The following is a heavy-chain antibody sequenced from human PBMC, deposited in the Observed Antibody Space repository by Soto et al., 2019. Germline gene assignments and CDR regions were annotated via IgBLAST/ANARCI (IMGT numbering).Heavy chain of an antibody. V-gene: IGHV4-61*01. D-gene: IGHD3-16*01. J-gene: IGHJ2*01. Sequence: QVQLQESGPGPVKPSETLSLTCTVSGGSVSSGSYYWSWIRQPPGKGLEWIGYIYYSGSTNYNPSLKGRVTISVDTSKNQFSLKLSSVPAADTAVYYCARADDYVWGYWYFDLWGRGTLVTVSS. CDR3: ARADDYVWGYWYFDL. CDR1: GGSVSSGSYY. CDR2: IYYSGST.